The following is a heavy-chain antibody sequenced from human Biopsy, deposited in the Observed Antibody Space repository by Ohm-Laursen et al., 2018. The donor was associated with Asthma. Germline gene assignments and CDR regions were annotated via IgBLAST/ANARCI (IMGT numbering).Heavy chain of an antibody. V-gene: IGHV4-31*01. D-gene: IGHD5-18*01. CDR1: GASITTSPSY. Sequence: TLSLTCPVSGASITTSPSYWSWLRLLSGKGLEWIGCIYYSGETFFNPSLKNPLFMSLDSSKNQFSLKMTSVTVADTAVYFCARNLPGYTYGPFEDWGQGTLVTVSS. CDR3: ARNLPGYTYGPFED. J-gene: IGHJ4*02. CDR2: IYYSGET.